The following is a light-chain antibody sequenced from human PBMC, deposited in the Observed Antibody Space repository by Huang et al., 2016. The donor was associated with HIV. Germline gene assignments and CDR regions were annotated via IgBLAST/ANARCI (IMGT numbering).Light chain of an antibody. J-gene: IGKJ4*01. CDR2: DAS. CDR1: QSVSSY. V-gene: IGKV3-11*01. Sequence: EILLTPSPATLSFSPGERVTLSCRASQSVSSYLARYQQKPGQAPRLLIYDASNRATGVPARFSGSGSGTDFSLTISSLEPEDFAVYYCQQRSNWPPTFGGGTKVEIK. CDR3: QQRSNWPPT.